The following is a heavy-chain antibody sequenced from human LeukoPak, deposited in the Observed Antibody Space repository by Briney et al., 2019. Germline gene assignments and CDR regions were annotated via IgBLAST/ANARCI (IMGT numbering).Heavy chain of an antibody. Sequence: GGSLRLSCAASGFTFSNYWMHWVRQAPGKGLVWVSRINSDGSTTTYADSAKGRFTISRDNAKNRLYLQMNSLRAEDTAVYYCARGDYGEKGGAFDIWGQGTMVTVSS. CDR1: GFTFSNYW. CDR3: ARGDYGEKGGAFDI. V-gene: IGHV3-74*01. J-gene: IGHJ3*02. CDR2: INSDGSTT. D-gene: IGHD4-17*01.